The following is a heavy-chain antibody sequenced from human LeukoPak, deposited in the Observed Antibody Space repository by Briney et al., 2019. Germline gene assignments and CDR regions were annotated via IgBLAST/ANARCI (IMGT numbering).Heavy chain of an antibody. J-gene: IGHJ4*02. D-gene: IGHD6-19*01. CDR3: AKDARRTNGWYFFDY. CDR1: GFAFSSLA. CDR2: ISDSGSIT. V-gene: IGHV3-23*01. Sequence: TGGSLRLSCAASGFAFSSLAMGWVRQAPGKGLGWVSVISDSGSITYYADSVKGRFTISRDNPKNTLILQMNSLGAEDTAVYYCAKDARRTNGWYFFDYWGQGTLVTVSS.